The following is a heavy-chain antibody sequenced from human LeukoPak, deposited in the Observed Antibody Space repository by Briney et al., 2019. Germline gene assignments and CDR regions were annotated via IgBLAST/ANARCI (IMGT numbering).Heavy chain of an antibody. V-gene: IGHV4-59*08. D-gene: IGHD2-15*01. CDR3: ARRYCSGGIRYSSFDY. Sequence: SETLSLTCTVSGGFISSYYWSWIRQPPGKGLEWIVYIYYSGSTSYNPSLKSRVTISVDTSKNQFSLKLSSVTAADTAVYYCARRYCSGGIRYSSFDYWGQGTLVTVSS. CDR2: IYYSGST. CDR1: GGFISSYY. J-gene: IGHJ4*02.